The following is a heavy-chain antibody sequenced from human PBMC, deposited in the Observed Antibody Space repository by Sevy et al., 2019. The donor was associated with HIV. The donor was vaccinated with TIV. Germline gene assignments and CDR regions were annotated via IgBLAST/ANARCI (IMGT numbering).Heavy chain of an antibody. J-gene: IGHJ4*02. V-gene: IGHV4-59*13. CDR3: ARYHGSGTFFDS. CDR2: IYYSGGT. D-gene: IGHD3-10*01. Sequence: SETLSLTCTVSGGSISGYYWGWIRQPPGKELEWIGYIYYSGGTNYNSSLKSRLTILVDRSKNQFSLRLSSVTAADTAVYYCARYHGSGTFFDSWGQGTLVTVSS. CDR1: GGSISGYY.